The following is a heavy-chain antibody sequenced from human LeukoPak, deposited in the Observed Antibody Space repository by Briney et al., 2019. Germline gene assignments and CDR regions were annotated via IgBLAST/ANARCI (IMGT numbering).Heavy chain of an antibody. CDR2: IYYSGST. Sequence: SETLSLTCTVSGGSISSYYWSWIRQPPGKGLEWIGYIYYSGSTNYNPSLKSRVTISVDTSKNQFSLKLSSVTAADTAVYYCARFGTAMEHWDYYGMGVWGQGTTVTVSS. J-gene: IGHJ6*02. D-gene: IGHD5-18*01. V-gene: IGHV4-59*01. CDR3: ARFGTAMEHWDYYGMGV. CDR1: GGSISSYY.